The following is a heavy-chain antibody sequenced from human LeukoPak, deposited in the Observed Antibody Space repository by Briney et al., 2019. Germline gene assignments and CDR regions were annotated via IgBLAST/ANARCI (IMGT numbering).Heavy chain of an antibody. J-gene: IGHJ3*02. CDR2: ISGSGGST. D-gene: IGHD2-15*01. CDR3: AKPEGEVVTPYDAFDI. V-gene: IGHV3-23*01. Sequence: RGSLRLSCAASGFTFSSYAMSWVCQAPGKGLEWVSAISGSGGSTYYADSVKGRFTISRDNSKNTLYLQMNSLRAEDTAVYYCAKPEGEVVTPYDAFDIWGRGKMDTVSS. CDR1: GFTFSSYA.